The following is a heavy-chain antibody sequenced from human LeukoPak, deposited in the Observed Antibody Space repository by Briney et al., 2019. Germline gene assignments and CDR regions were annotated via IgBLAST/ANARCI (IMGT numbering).Heavy chain of an antibody. V-gene: IGHV3-74*01. D-gene: IGHD5-24*01. CDR2: INSDGSST. J-gene: IGHJ4*02. CDR1: GFTFSSYW. Sequence: GGSLRLSCAASGFTFSSYWMHWVRQAPGKGLVWVSRINSDGSSTSYADSAKGRFTISRDNAKNTLYLQMNSLRAEDTAVYYCARPRDGYNSFDYWGQGTLVTVSS. CDR3: ARPRDGYNSFDY.